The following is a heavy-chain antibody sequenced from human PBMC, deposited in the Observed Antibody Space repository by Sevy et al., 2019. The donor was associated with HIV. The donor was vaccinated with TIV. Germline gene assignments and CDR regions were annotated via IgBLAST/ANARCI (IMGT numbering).Heavy chain of an antibody. D-gene: IGHD3-10*01. V-gene: IGHV3-33*01. J-gene: IGHJ4*02. CDR3: ASGAYYYASRSQNFDY. Sequence: SLRLSCAASGFTFSSYGMHWVRQAPGKGLEWVALIWYDGTNKYYADSVKGRFTISRNNSKNTLYLQMNSLRAEDTAVYYCASGAYYYASRSQNFDYWGPGTLVCVSS. CDR2: IWYDGTNK. CDR1: GFTFSSYG.